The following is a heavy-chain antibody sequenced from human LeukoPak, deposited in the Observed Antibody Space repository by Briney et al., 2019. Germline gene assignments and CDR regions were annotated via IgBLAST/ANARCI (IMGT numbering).Heavy chain of an antibody. CDR1: GGSGGSFSSYY. V-gene: IGHV4-59*01. D-gene: IGHD2-15*01. J-gene: IGHJ4*02. Sequence: SETLSLTCTVSGGSGGSFSSYYWSWIRQPPGKGLEWIGYIYYSGSTNYNASLTNRVTISVDTSKNQFSLKLSSVTAADTAVYYCAREVGYCSGGSCYSYFDYWGQGTLVTVSS. CDR2: IYYSGST. CDR3: AREVGYCSGGSCYSYFDY.